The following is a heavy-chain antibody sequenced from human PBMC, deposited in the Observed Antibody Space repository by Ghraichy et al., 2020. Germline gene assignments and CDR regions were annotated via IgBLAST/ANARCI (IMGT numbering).Heavy chain of an antibody. D-gene: IGHD3-3*01. CDR2: ISSSSSTI. V-gene: IGHV3-48*02. J-gene: IGHJ6*02. CDR1: GFTFSSYS. Sequence: GGSLRLSCAASGFTFSSYSMNWVRQAPGKGLEWVSYISSSSSTIYYADSVKGRFTISRDNAKNSLYLQMNSLRDEDTAVYYCARERITIFGVVIIYYGMDVWGQGTTVTVSS. CDR3: ARERITIFGVVIIYYGMDV.